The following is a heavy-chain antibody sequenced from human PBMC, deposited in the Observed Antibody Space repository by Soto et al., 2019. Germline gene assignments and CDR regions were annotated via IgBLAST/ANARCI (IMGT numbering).Heavy chain of an antibody. Sequence: QVQLQESGPGLVKPSQTLSLTCNVSGASISSGTSYWTWIRQHPGEGLEWIGHIYFTGATYSNPSLRSRLTMSVDTSKNQFSLKLTSVTAADTATYYCASIPRRGYSYGIDYWGQGTQVTVSS. J-gene: IGHJ4*02. CDR1: GASISSGTSY. V-gene: IGHV4-31*03. CDR2: IYFTGAT. D-gene: IGHD2-21*02. CDR3: ASIPRRGYSYGIDY.